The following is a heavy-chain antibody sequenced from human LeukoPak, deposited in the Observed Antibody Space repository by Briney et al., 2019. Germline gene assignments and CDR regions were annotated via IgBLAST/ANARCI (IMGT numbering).Heavy chain of an antibody. Sequence: GGSPRLSCAASGFTFSSYGMHWVRQAPGKGLEWVAVIWYDGSDKYYADSVEGRFTISRDNSKNTLYLQMNSLRAEDTAVYYCARDGSSSWYYYYMDVWGKGTTVTVSS. CDR2: IWYDGSDK. V-gene: IGHV3-33*01. CDR1: GFTFSSYG. J-gene: IGHJ6*03. CDR3: ARDGSSSWYYYYMDV. D-gene: IGHD6-13*01.